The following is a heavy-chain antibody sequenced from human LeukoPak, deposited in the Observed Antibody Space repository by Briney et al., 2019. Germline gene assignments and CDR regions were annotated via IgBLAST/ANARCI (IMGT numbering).Heavy chain of an antibody. CDR3: ARGRIAAAGYFDY. D-gene: IGHD6-13*01. CDR2: ISSSSSYT. V-gene: IGHV3-11*06. J-gene: IGHJ4*02. CDR1: GFTFSDYY. Sequence: GGSLILSCAASGFTFSDYYMSWIRQAPGKGLEWVSYISSSSSYTNYADSVKGRFTISRDNAKNSLYLQMNSLRAEDTAVYYCARGRIAAAGYFDYWGQGTLVTVSS.